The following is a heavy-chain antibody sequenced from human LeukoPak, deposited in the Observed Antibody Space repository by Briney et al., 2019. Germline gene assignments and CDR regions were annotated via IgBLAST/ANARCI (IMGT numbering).Heavy chain of an antibody. J-gene: IGHJ5*02. V-gene: IGHV3-64*01. CDR1: GFTFSSYA. CDR2: ISSNGGST. Sequence: GGSLRLSCAASGFTFSSYAMHWVRQAPGKGLEYVSAISSNGGSTYYANSVKGRFTISRDNSKNTLYLQMGSLRAEDTAVYYCAKDRGYSYGQRRWFDPWGQGTLVTVPS. D-gene: IGHD5-18*01. CDR3: AKDRGYSYGQRRWFDP.